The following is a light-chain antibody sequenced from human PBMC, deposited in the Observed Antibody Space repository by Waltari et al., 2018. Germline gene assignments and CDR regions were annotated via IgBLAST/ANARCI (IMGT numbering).Light chain of an antibody. CDR2: GAS. CDR3: QQYGTPQGYI. V-gene: IGKV3-20*01. CDR1: QRVSRNY. Sequence: EIVFTQSPGPLSLSPGETATLSCRAHQRVSRNYFAWYQKKAGQSPRLLIYGASNRASGVPDRFSGRVSGAEFTLTISRLDPEDFAVYYCQQYGTPQGYIFGQGTKVDI. J-gene: IGKJ2*01.